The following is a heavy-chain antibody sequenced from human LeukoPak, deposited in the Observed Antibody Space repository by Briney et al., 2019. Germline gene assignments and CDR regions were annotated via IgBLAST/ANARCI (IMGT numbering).Heavy chain of an antibody. J-gene: IGHJ3*02. CDR3: ARDSRRAFEI. V-gene: IGHV3-74*01. CDR1: GFTFSGYW. CDR2: VKSDGTST. Sequence: GGSLRLSCAPSGFTFSGYWMNWVRQAPGKGLVWVSCVKSDGTSTFYADSVKGRFTISRDNANNTLYLQMNSLRAEDTAVYYCARDSRRAFEIWGQGTMVTVSS.